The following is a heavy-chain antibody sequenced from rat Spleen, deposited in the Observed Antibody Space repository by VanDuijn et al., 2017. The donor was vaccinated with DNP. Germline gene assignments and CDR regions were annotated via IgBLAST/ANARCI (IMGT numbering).Heavy chain of an antibody. CDR3: ARWVWYFDY. Sequence: EVQLQESGPGLVKPSQSLSLTCSVTGYSITSNYWGWVRKFPGNKLEYIGHISFSGDTNYNPSLKSQISITRDTSKNQFFLHLDSVTTEDTATYYCARWVWYFDYWGQGVMVTVSS. CDR1: GYSITSNY. J-gene: IGHJ2*01. V-gene: IGHV3-1*01. CDR2: ISFSGDT.